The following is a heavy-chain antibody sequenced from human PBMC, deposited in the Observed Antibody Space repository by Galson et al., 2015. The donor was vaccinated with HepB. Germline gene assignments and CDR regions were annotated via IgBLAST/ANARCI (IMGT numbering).Heavy chain of an antibody. D-gene: IGHD6-6*01. CDR1: GFIFNTYN. Sequence: SLRLSCAASGFIFNTYNMHWVRQAPGKGLEWVAILWHDGSNKYYADSVKGRFTIPRDNSRNTLHLQMNSLRAEDTAVYYCVRDAYNTSSGWFDPWGQGTLVTVSS. V-gene: IGHV3-33*01. CDR3: VRDAYNTSSGWFDP. CDR2: LWHDGSNK. J-gene: IGHJ5*02.